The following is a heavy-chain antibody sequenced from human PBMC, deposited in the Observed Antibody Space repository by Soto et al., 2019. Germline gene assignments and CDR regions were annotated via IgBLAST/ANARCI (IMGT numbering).Heavy chain of an antibody. CDR1: GYSFTSYW. J-gene: IGHJ4*02. CDR3: AYITMVRGAIRHFDY. D-gene: IGHD3-10*01. V-gene: IGHV5-51*03. Sequence: EVQLVQSGAEVKKPGESLKISCKGSGYSFTSYWIGWVRQMPGKGLEWMGIIYPGDSDTRYSPSFQGQVTISADKSISTAYLQWSSLKASDTAMYYCAYITMVRGAIRHFDYWGQGTLVTVSS. CDR2: IYPGDSDT.